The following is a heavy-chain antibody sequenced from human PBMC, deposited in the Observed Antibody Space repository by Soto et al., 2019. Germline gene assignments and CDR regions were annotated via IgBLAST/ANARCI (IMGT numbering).Heavy chain of an antibody. Sequence: QVQLVESVGGVVQPGRSLRLSCAASGFTFSSYAMHWVRQAPGKGLEWVAVISYDGSNKYYADSVKGRFTISRDNSKNTLYLQMNSLRAEDTAVYYCARDGSGTYYYYYGMDVWGQGTTVTVSS. J-gene: IGHJ6*02. D-gene: IGHD3-3*01. CDR1: GFTFSSYA. CDR3: ARDGSGTYYYYYGMDV. V-gene: IGHV3-30-3*01. CDR2: ISYDGSNK.